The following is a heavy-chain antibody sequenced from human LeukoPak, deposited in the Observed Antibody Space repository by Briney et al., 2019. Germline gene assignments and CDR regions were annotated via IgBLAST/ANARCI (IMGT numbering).Heavy chain of an antibody. CDR1: GYRFINYW. D-gene: IGHD2-8*01. CDR3: VRHRPDIVLMMYGSGGMDF. Sequence: GESLMISCKGSGYRFINYWTGWVRQMAGKSLEWMGIIIPCDTYTGYSTYFQGEVIIAAVTSISTAYLKWSSLKASDTAMYYCVRHRPDIVLMMYGSGGMDFWGPGTTVTVSS. V-gene: IGHV5-51*01. J-gene: IGHJ6*02. CDR2: IIPCDTYT.